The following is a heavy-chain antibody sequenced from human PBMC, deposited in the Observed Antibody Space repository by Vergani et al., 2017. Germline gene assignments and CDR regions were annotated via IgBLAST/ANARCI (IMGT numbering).Heavy chain of an antibody. CDR1: GDNFNNYW. V-gene: IGHV5-51*03. Sequence: EVPLIQSGTEVRKPGESLKISCKDSGDNFNNYWIGWVRQMPGKGLEWMAVIYPLNSETVYSPSFQGQVTISADKSINTAYLQWSSRKATETAMYYCARRRHSGSYFWAPNWSDPWGQGTLVTVSS. D-gene: IGHD3-10*01. CDR2: IYPLNSET. CDR3: ARRRHSGSYFWAPNWSDP. J-gene: IGHJ5*02.